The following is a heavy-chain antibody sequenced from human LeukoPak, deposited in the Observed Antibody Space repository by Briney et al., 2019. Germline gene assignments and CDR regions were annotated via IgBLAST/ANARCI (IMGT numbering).Heavy chain of an antibody. CDR2: ISYTGRT. V-gene: IGHV4-59*08. CDR1: GGSISRYY. Sequence: PSETLSLTCTVSGGSISRYYWSWIRQPPGKGMECIGSISYTGRTNYNPSLKSRVTLSVDPSKNQFSLKLSSVTAADTAVYYCATLPRGTEPPDYFYHWGQGTLVTVSS. J-gene: IGHJ1*01. D-gene: IGHD1-14*01. CDR3: ATLPRGTEPPDYFYH.